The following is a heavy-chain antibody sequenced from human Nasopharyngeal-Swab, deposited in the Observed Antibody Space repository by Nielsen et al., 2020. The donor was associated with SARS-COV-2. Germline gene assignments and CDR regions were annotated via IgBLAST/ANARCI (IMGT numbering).Heavy chain of an antibody. CDR1: GFTFTSYA. CDR2: ISYDGSHK. V-gene: IGHV3-30*04. Sequence: GESLKISCAASGFTFTSYAMHWVRQAPGKGLEWVAVISYDGSHKYYADSVKGRFTISRDNAKNSLYLQMNSLRAEDTAVYYCARSTPYYYDSSGYYYYFDYWGQGTLVTVSS. J-gene: IGHJ4*02. D-gene: IGHD3-22*01. CDR3: ARSTPYYYDSSGYYYYFDY.